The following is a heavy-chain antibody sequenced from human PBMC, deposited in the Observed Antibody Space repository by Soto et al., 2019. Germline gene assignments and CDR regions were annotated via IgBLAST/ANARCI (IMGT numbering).Heavy chain of an antibody. Sequence: GASVKVSCKASGGTFSSYAISWVRQAPGQGLEWMGGIIPILGIANYAQKFQGRVTITADKSTSTAYMELSSLRSEDTAVYYCARGGDYYDSSGYYYGAFDIWGQGTMVTVSS. J-gene: IGHJ3*02. CDR1: GGTFSSYA. D-gene: IGHD3-22*01. V-gene: IGHV1-69*10. CDR3: ARGGDYYDSSGYYYGAFDI. CDR2: IIPILGIA.